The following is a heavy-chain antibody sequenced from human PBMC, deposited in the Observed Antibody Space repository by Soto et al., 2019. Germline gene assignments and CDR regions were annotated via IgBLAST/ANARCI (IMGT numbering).Heavy chain of an antibody. V-gene: IGHV3-23*01. CDR2: LTASGLNT. J-gene: IGHJ6*02. D-gene: IGHD2-8*01. CDR3: AKGLGNAKEV. Sequence: EVQLLESGGGLVQPGGSLRLSCSASGFNFGSYGMSWVRQAPGKGLEWVSGLTASGLNTYYTDSVKGRFTISRDNSRNTVYLQMSGLRVEDTAVFHCAKGLGNAKEVWGQGTPVTVSS. CDR1: GFNFGSYG.